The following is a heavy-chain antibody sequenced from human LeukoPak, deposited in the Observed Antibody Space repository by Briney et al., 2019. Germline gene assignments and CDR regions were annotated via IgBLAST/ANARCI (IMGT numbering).Heavy chain of an antibody. V-gene: IGHV4-34*01. Sequence: SETLSLTCAVYGGSFSGYYWSWVRQPPGKGVEWVGEINHSRTTNYTPPLTTRLTISVDTSKNHFSLKLRSVTAADTAVYYCAGPVLRFLEWGLWDRYYMDVWGKGTTVTVSS. J-gene: IGHJ6*03. CDR2: INHSRTT. D-gene: IGHD3-3*01. CDR1: GGSFSGYY. CDR3: AGPVLRFLEWGLWDRYYMDV.